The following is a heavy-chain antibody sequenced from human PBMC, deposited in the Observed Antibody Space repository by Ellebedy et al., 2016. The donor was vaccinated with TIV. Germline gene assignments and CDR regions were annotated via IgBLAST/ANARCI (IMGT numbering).Heavy chain of an antibody. CDR3: ARERDRGGSYGRRGVDY. CDR2: IAPHTGST. D-gene: IGHD1-26*01. CDR1: GYTFTSHH. Sequence: ASVKVSXKASGYTFTSHHVHWVRQAPGQGLEWMGIIAPHTGSTTYAQKFQGRLTMTWDTSTSTFSLDLSSLTSEDTAVYYCARERDRGGSYGRRGVDYWGPGTLVTVSS. J-gene: IGHJ4*02. V-gene: IGHV1-46*01.